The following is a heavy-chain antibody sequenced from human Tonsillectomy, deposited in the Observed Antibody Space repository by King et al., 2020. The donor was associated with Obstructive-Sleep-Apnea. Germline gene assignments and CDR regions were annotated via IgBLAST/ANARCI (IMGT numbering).Heavy chain of an antibody. D-gene: IGHD2-15*01. Sequence: VQLVVSGGGVVQPGRSLRLSCAASGFPFSSYGMHWVRQAPGKGLEWVAVIWYVGSNKYYADSVKGRFTISRDNSKNTLYLQMNSLSDEDTVVYYCARGGTREELLTYYYYGMDVWGQGTTVTVSS. J-gene: IGHJ6*02. CDR1: GFPFSSYG. CDR2: IWYVGSNK. V-gene: IGHV3-33*01. CDR3: ARGGTREELLTYYYYGMDV.